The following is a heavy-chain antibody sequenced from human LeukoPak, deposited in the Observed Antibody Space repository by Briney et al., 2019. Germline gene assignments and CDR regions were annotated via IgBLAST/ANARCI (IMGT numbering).Heavy chain of an antibody. D-gene: IGHD2-15*01. Sequence: GASVKVSCKASGYTFTDYYIHWVRQAPGEGLEWMGWISAYNGNTNYAQKLQGRVTMTTDTSTSTAYMELRSLRSDDTAVYYCAREAVSLRYCSGGSCYSAIDYWGQGTLVTVSS. CDR1: GYTFTDYY. J-gene: IGHJ4*02. CDR3: AREAVSLRYCSGGSCYSAIDY. CDR2: ISAYNGNT. V-gene: IGHV1-18*04.